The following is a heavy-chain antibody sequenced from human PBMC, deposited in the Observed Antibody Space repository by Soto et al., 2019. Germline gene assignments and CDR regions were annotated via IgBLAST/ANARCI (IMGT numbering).Heavy chain of an antibody. Sequence: QVQLQQWGAGLLKPSETLSLTCAVFGESVRDYFWSWIRQPPGKGLEWIGEVTYSGSTNYNPSLKRRVTMSVATSENRFSLPLTSVTAADAAVYYCARGLPANYWGQGTLVTVSS. CDR2: VTYSGST. V-gene: IGHV4-34*01. J-gene: IGHJ4*02. CDR1: GESVRDYF. CDR3: ARGLPANY.